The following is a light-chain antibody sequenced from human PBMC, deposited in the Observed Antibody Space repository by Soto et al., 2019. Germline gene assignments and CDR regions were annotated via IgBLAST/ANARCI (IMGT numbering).Light chain of an antibody. CDR1: QGISSY. CDR2: AAS. CDR3: QQLNDYPPIT. Sequence: DIQLTQSPSFLSASVGDRVTITCRASQGISSYLAWYQQKPGKPPKLLIYAASTLQRGVPSRFSGSGSGTEFTLTISSLQPEDCATYYCQQLNDYPPITFGQGTRLEIK. V-gene: IGKV1-9*01. J-gene: IGKJ5*01.